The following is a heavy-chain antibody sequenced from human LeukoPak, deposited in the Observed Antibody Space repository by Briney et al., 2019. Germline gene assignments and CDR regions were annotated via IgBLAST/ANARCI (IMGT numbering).Heavy chain of an antibody. CDR3: ARDADWGSLSYFDY. J-gene: IGHJ4*02. D-gene: IGHD7-27*01. Sequence: SETLSLTCTVSGGSISSSSYYWGWIRQPPGKGLEWIGSIYYSGSTNYNPSLKSRVTMSVDTSKNQFSLKLSSVTAADTAVYYCARDADWGSLSYFDYWGQGTLVTVSS. V-gene: IGHV4-39*07. CDR1: GGSISSSSYY. CDR2: IYYSGST.